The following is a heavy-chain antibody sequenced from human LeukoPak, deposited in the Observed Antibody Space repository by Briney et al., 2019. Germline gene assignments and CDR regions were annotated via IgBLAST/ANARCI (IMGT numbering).Heavy chain of an antibody. V-gene: IGHV3-74*03. D-gene: IGHD3-9*01. CDR1: GFTFSTYW. CDR2: IRPEGTTT. CDR3: ARDLDWILFDG. J-gene: IGHJ4*02. Sequence: GGSLRLSCAASGFTFSTYWMHWVRQAPGKGLVWVSHIRPEGTTTAYADSVKGRFTISRDNAKNTLFLQMNSLSAEDTSVYYCARDLDWILFDGWGQGTLVTVSS.